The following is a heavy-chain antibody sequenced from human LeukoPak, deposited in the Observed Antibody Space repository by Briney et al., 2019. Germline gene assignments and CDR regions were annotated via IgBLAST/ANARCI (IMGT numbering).Heavy chain of an antibody. CDR2: IYTNGHT. J-gene: IGHJ4*02. D-gene: IGHD3-22*01. V-gene: IGHV4-4*07. CDR3: ARDHVVVGSTTSFFDY. CDR1: GGSLSNYH. Sequence: SETLSLICTVSGGSLSNYHWTWIRQPPGEGLEWIGRIYTNGHTNYSPSLRSRVTMSVDTSKNQFSLKVRFVTAADTAVYFCARDHVVVGSTTSFFDYWGQGILVTVSS.